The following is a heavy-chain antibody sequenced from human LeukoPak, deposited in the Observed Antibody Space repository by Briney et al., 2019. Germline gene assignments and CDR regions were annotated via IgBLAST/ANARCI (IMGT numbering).Heavy chain of an antibody. D-gene: IGHD5-24*01. CDR2: INPSGGST. CDR3: ARDRSRWLHFPDY. CDR1: GYTFTSYY. J-gene: IGHJ4*02. Sequence: GASVKVSCKASGYTFTSYYMHWVRQAPGRGLGWMGIINPSGGSTSYAQKFQGRVTMTRDTSTSTVYMELSSLRSEDTAVYYCARDRSRWLHFPDYWGQGTLVTVSS. V-gene: IGHV1-46*01.